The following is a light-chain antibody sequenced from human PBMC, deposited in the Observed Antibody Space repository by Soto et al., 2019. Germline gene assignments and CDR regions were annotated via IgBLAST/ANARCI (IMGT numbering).Light chain of an antibody. V-gene: IGLV2-18*01. CDR1: SSDVGSYNR. J-gene: IGLJ3*02. Sequence: QSALTQPPSVSGSPGQSVTISCTGTSSDVGSYNRVSWYLQPPGTAPKLMIYEVSNRPSGVPDRFSGSKSGNTASLTISGLQAEDEADYYCSLYTSSSTSWVFGGGTKLTVL. CDR2: EVS. CDR3: SLYTSSSTSWV.